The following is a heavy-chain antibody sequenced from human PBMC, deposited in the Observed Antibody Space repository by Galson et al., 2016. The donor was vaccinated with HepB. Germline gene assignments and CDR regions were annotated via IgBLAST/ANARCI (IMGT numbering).Heavy chain of an antibody. CDR2: IDWEDDK. V-gene: IGHV2-70*01. D-gene: IGHD5-12*01. CDR1: GFSLTTTGMC. J-gene: IGHJ4*02. Sequence: PALVKPTQTLTLTCTFSGFSLTTTGMCVSWIRQPPGKALEWLALIDWEDDKYYSTSLKTRLTISKDTSENQVVLTMTNMDPVDTATYYCARKGRGGYGYEYDFDDGGQGTLVTVSS. CDR3: ARKGRGGYGYEYDFDD.